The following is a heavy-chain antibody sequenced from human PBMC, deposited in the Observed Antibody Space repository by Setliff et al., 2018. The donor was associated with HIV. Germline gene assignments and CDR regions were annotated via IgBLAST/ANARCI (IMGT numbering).Heavy chain of an antibody. CDR3: AKGPGFLTDF. Sequence: PSETLSLTCTVSGGSISSYYWSWIRQTPGKGLEWIGYIYTSGSTNYNPSLKSRVTISIDNAKNSVHLQMNSLRDEDTAVYYCAKGPGFLTDFWGQGTLVTVSS. CDR2: IYTSGST. J-gene: IGHJ4*02. D-gene: IGHD3-3*01. V-gene: IGHV4-4*08. CDR1: GGSISSYY.